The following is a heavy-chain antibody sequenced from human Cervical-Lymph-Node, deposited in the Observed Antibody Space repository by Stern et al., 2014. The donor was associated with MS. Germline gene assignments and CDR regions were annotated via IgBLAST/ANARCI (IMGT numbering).Heavy chain of an antibody. CDR1: GYTFTSYY. CDR3: SRPDTVNTAMVGDY. CDR2: INPSDGST. Sequence: QLVQSGAEVKKPGASVKVSCKASGYTFTSYYMHWVRQAPGQGLEWMGIINPSDGSTNYAKKFQGRVTMTRDTSTSTVYMKLSGLRSEDTAVYYCSRPDTVNTAMVGDYWGQGTLVTISS. D-gene: IGHD5-18*01. J-gene: IGHJ4*02. V-gene: IGHV1-46*03.